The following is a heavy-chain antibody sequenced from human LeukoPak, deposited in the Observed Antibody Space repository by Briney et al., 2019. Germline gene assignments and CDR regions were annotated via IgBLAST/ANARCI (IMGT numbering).Heavy chain of an antibody. CDR3: AKTLAYCAGDCYAYYYYGMDV. CDR2: VWYDGSKK. CDR1: GFTFSSFG. V-gene: IGHV3-33*06. J-gene: IGHJ6*04. Sequence: GRSLRLSCAASGFTFSSFGMHWVRQAPGKGPEWVAIVWYDGSKKYYADSVKGWFTISRDNSKNTLYLQMNNLRAEDTAVYYCAKTLAYCAGDCYAYYYYGMDVWGKGTTVTVSS. D-gene: IGHD2-21*02.